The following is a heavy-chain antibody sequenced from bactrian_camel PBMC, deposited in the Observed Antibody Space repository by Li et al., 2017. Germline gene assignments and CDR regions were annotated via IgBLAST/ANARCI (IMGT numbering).Heavy chain of an antibody. Sequence: HVQLVESGGGSVQAGGSLRLSCAASGYTFSRSSVGWFRQAPGKEREGVAHIYTGRTYYADSVKGRFLVSKVEEKNALHLYMNNLKPEDTATYYCAAEIFVDCNYPEYTYWGQGTQVTVS. V-gene: IGHV3S53*01. CDR1: GYTFSRSS. D-gene: IGHD1*01. CDR2: IYTGRT. J-gene: IGHJ4*01. CDR3: AAEIFVDCNYPEYTY.